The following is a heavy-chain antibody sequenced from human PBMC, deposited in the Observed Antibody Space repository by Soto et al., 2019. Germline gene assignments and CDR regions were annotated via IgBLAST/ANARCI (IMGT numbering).Heavy chain of an antibody. Sequence: QVQLQESGPGLVKPSETLSLTCTVSGGSMSSYYCSWFRQPPGKGLEWIGYMGYSGYTSYNPSLSSRLTISLDPYRSTCSAKSTSVTAADAALYYCARQRFRPLPGLVDVWGPGTTVIVS. V-gene: IGHV4-59*08. CDR1: GGSMSSYY. J-gene: IGHJ6*02. CDR2: MGYSGYT. CDR3: ARQRFRPLPGLVDV. D-gene: IGHD3-10*01.